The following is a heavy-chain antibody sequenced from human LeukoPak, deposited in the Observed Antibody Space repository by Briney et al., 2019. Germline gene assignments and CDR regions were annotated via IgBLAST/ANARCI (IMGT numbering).Heavy chain of an antibody. CDR1: GGSISSGSYY. J-gene: IGHJ4*02. CDR3: ARENRGREAGVPYYFDY. D-gene: IGHD3-10*01. V-gene: IGHV4-61*02. Sequence: PSETLSLTCTVSGGSISSGSYYWRWILQPAGKGLEWIGRIYTSGSTNYNPSLKSRVTISVDTSKNQFSLKLSSVTAADTAVYYCARENRGREAGVPYYFDYWGQGTLVTVSA. CDR2: IYTSGST.